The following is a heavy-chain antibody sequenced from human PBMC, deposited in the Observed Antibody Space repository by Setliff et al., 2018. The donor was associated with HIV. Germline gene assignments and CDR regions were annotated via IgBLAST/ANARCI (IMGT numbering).Heavy chain of an antibody. J-gene: IGHJ4*02. Sequence: GGSLRLSCAASGFTFSSYSMNWVRQAPGKGLQWLSYISSSGDSVYGDSMKGRITISRDKANNSLYLQIHSLTAEDTAVYYCAIEDGCGGHYHSWGQGTLDTVSS. CDR2: ISSSGDSV. V-gene: IGHV3-48*01. CDR3: AIEDGCGGHYHS. CDR1: GFTFSSYS. D-gene: IGHD2-21*01.